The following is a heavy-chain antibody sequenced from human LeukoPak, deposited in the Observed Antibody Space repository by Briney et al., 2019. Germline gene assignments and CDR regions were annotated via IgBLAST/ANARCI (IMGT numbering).Heavy chain of an antibody. V-gene: IGHV1-18*01. J-gene: IGHJ5*02. Sequence: GASVKVSCKASGYTFSRHCISWVRQAPGQGLEWMGWISAYNGNANYAQKLQGRVTMTTDTSTSTAYMELRSLRSDDTAVTYCARATVDGFDPWGQGTLVTVSS. CDR2: ISAYNGNA. CDR3: ARATVDGFDP. D-gene: IGHD2-21*01. CDR1: GYTFSRHC.